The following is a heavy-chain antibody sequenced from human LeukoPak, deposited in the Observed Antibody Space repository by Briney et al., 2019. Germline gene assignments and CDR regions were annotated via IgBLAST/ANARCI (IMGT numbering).Heavy chain of an antibody. J-gene: IGHJ4*02. CDR3: ARHGGYASPLKF. Sequence: PSDTQSLMHSVCVDFYSICYWRWTRQPPGKALEGIVYRYHSGSNNYHHSLESRVTISVDTSRNQFALKLRSVTAADTAVYYCARHGGYASPLKFWGQGTLVTVSS. CDR2: RYHSGSN. CDR1: VDFYSICY. V-gene: IGHV4-59*08. D-gene: IGHD2-2*01.